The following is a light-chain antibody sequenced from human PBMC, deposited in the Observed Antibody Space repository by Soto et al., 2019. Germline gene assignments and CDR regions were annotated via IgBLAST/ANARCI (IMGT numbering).Light chain of an antibody. CDR2: GAS. V-gene: IGKV3-15*01. Sequence: EIVMTQSPATLSVSPGERATLSCMASQSVRSSIAWYQHKPGQAPRLLIYGASTRATGIPARISGSGSGTEFTLTISSLQSEDFAVYYCQQYNNCPQTFGQGTKVDIK. J-gene: IGKJ1*01. CDR3: QQYNNCPQT. CDR1: QSVRSS.